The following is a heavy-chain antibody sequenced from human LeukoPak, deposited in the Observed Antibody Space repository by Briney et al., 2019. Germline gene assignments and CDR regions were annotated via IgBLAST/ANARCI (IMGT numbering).Heavy chain of an antibody. D-gene: IGHD4-17*01. V-gene: IGHV3-21*01. CDR3: ARDLDYGDYAFDY. CDR2: ISSSSSYI. CDR1: GCTFSSYS. J-gene: IGHJ4*02. Sequence: GGSLRLSCAASGCTFSSYSMNWVRQAPGKGLEWVSSISSSSSYIYYADSVKGRFTISRDNAKNSLYLQMNSLRAEDTAVYYCARDLDYGDYAFDYWGQGTLVTVSS.